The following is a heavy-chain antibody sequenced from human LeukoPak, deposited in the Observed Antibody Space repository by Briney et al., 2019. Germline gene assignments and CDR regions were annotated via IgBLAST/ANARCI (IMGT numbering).Heavy chain of an antibody. J-gene: IGHJ4*02. Sequence: SETLSLTCTVSGYSISSGYYWGWIRQPPGKGLEWIGSIYHSGSTYYNPSLKSRVTISVDTSKNQFSLKLSSVTAADTAVYYCAREDNFWSGYYRKYGDAQYFDYWGQGTLVTVSS. D-gene: IGHD3-3*01. V-gene: IGHV4-38-2*02. CDR2: IYHSGST. CDR3: AREDNFWSGYYRKYGDAQYFDY. CDR1: GYSISSGYY.